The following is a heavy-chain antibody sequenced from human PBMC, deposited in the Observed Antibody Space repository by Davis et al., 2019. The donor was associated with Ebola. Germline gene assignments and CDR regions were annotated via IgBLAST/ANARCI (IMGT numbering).Heavy chain of an antibody. V-gene: IGHV1-46*01. CDR2: INPSGGST. J-gene: IGHJ6*02. CDR1: GYTFTSYY. D-gene: IGHD2-2*01. CDR3: AQKIPRYCSSTSCYGASYYGMDV. Sequence: AASVKVSCKASGYTFTSYYMHWVRQAPGQGLEWMGIINPSGGSTSYAQKFQGRVTITADESTSTAYMELSSLRSEDTAVYYCAQKIPRYCSSTSCYGASYYGMDVWGQGTTVTVSS.